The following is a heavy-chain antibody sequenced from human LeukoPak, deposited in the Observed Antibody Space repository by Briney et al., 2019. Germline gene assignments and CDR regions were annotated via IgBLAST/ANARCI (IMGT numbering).Heavy chain of an antibody. J-gene: IGHJ4*02. CDR3: ARGQRYYDFWSGYFLGFDY. Sequence: SETLSLTCAVYGGSFSGYYWSWIRQPPGKGLEWIGEINHSGSTNYNPSLKSRVTISVDTSKNQFSLKLSSVTAADTAVYYCARGQRYYDFWSGYFLGFDYWGQGTLVTVSS. D-gene: IGHD3-3*01. CDR1: GGSFSGYY. CDR2: INHSGST. V-gene: IGHV4-34*01.